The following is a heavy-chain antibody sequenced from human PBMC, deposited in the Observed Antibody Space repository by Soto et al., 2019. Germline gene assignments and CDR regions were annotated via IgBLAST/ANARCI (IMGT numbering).Heavy chain of an antibody. J-gene: IGHJ4*02. V-gene: IGHV4-34*01. CDR3: ARVGDYPVDY. CDR2: INHSGST. CDR1: GGSFSGYY. D-gene: IGHD4-17*01. Sequence: QVQLQQWGAGLLKPSETLSLTCAVYGGSFSGYYWSWIRQPPGKGLGWIGEINHSGSTNYNPSLKSRVTISVDTSKNQFSLKLSSVTAADTAVYYCARVGDYPVDYWGQGTLVTVSS.